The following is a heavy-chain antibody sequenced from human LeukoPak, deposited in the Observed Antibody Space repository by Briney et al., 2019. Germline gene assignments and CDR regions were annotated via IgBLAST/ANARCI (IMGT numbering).Heavy chain of an antibody. CDR3: ARSYTPYGDLPADY. V-gene: IGHV1-3*01. CDR2: INAGNGNT. J-gene: IGHJ4*02. Sequence: ASVKVSCKASGYTFTSYAMHWVRQAPGQRLEWMGWINAGNGNTKYSQKFQGRVTITRDTSASTAYMKLSSLRSEDTAVHYRARSYTPYGDLPADYWGQGTLVTVSS. CDR1: GYTFTSYA. D-gene: IGHD4-17*01.